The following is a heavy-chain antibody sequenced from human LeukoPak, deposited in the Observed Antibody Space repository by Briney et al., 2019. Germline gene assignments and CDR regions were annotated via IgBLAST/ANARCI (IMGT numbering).Heavy chain of an antibody. J-gene: IGHJ4*02. CDR3: TRGAGTSWFDY. V-gene: IGHV1-2*02. D-gene: IGHD2-2*01. CDR2: MNPNSGVT. Sequence: ASVKVSCKPSGYTLTVNYLHWVRQAPGQGLEWVGWMNPNSGVTVHAQNFQGRVTMTRDTSISTAYIELSSLTSDDTAVYYCTRGAGTSWFDYWGQGSLVTVSS. CDR1: GYTLTVNY.